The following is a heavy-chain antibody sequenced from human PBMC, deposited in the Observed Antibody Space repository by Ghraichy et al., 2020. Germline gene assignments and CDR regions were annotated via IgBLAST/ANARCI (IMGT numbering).Heavy chain of an antibody. D-gene: IGHD2-2*01. CDR3: AKDRGVVVGGDWFDP. V-gene: IGHV3-23*01. Sequence: GGSLRLSCAASGFTFSSYAMSWVRQAPGKGLEWVSAISGSGGSTYYADSVKGRFTISRDNSKNTLYLQMNSLRAEDTAVYYCAKDRGVVVGGDWFDPWGQGTLVTVSS. CDR1: GFTFSSYA. CDR2: ISGSGGST. J-gene: IGHJ5*02.